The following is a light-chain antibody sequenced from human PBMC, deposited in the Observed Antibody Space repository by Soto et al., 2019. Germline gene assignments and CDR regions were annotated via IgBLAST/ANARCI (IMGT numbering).Light chain of an antibody. Sequence: QSVLTQPPSVSAAPGQKVTISCSGSSSNIGNTYVSWYQQFTGTAPKLLIYDNNSRPSGIPDRFSGCKSGTSATLGITGLQTGDEADYYCGTWDSSLSAVVFGGGTKVTVL. J-gene: IGLJ2*01. CDR1: SSNIGNTY. CDR2: DNN. CDR3: GTWDSSLSAVV. V-gene: IGLV1-51*01.